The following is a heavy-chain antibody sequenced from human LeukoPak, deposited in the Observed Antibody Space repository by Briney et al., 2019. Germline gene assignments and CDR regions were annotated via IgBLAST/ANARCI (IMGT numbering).Heavy chain of an antibody. D-gene: IGHD3-22*01. Sequence: ASVKVSCKASGYTFTSYYIHWVRQAPGQGLAWMGVINPSGGATNYAQKFQGRVTMTRDTSTSTVYMELSSLRSEDTAVYFCARIDSTDYYTGYWGQRTLVTVSS. CDR1: GYTFTSYY. CDR3: ARIDSTDYYTGY. CDR2: INPSGGAT. J-gene: IGHJ4*02. V-gene: IGHV1-46*01.